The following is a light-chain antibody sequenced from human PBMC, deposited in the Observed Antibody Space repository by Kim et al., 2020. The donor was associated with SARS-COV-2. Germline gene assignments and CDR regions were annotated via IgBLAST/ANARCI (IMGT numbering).Light chain of an antibody. CDR3: QQRSDWPST. J-gene: IGKJ5*01. CDR2: NAS. Sequence: LSPGDRASLSVGARHRINSSLAWYQQRPGQTPRLVIYNASNRATGVPDRCSGSGSVTDYTLTISSLGPVDFAVYYCQQRSDWPSTFWQGTRLGIK. V-gene: IGKV3-11*01. CDR1: HRINSS.